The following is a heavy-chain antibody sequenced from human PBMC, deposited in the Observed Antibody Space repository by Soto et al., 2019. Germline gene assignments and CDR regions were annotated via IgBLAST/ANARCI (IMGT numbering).Heavy chain of an antibody. J-gene: IGHJ6*02. CDR1: GFTFSNYG. CDR3: AKSRDAYNFYFYYGMDV. CDR2: ILYDGSNK. D-gene: IGHD1-1*01. V-gene: IGHV3-30*18. Sequence: QVQLVESGGGVVQPGTSLRLSCAASGFTFSNYGMHWVRQTPGKGLEWVALILYDGSNKYYADSVKGRFTISRDNSKNTLYLQVSSLRAEDTAEYYCAKSRDAYNFYFYYGMDVWGQGTSVTVSS.